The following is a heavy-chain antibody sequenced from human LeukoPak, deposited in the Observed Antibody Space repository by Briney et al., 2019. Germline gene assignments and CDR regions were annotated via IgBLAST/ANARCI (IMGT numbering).Heavy chain of an antibody. Sequence: PSETPSLTCTVSGGSISSSSYFWGWIRQPPGKGLEWIGSIYYSGSTYYKPSLKSRITISADTSKNQFSLRLSSVTAADTAVYYCARQRFPAAGTEIEPWGQGTLVTVSS. V-gene: IGHV4-39*01. CDR2: IYYSGST. CDR3: ARQRFPAAGTEIEP. CDR1: GGSISSSSYF. D-gene: IGHD6-13*01. J-gene: IGHJ5*02.